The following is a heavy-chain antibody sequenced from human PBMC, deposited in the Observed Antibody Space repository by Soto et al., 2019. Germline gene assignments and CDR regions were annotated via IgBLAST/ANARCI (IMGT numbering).Heavy chain of an antibody. Sequence: QVQLVQSGAEVKKPGASVKVSCKASGYTFTSYSITCVRQAPGQGLEWMGWISDHTGNTKYAQKLQGRVTMTTDTSTSTAYMEVRSLRSDDTAVYYCARDTAIALPDAWGQGTLVPVSS. J-gene: IGHJ4*02. V-gene: IGHV1-18*01. D-gene: IGHD5-18*01. CDR2: ISDHTGNT. CDR3: ARDTAIALPDA. CDR1: GYTFTSYS.